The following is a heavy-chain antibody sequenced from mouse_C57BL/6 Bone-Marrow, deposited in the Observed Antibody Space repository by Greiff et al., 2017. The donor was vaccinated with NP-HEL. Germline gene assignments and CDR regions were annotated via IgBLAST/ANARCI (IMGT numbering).Heavy chain of an antibody. CDR3: ARRADGYYPAWFAY. J-gene: IGHJ3*01. V-gene: IGHV8-12*01. Sequence: QVTLKECGPGILQSSQTLSLTCSFSGFSLSTSGMGVSWIRQPSGKGLEWLAHIYWDDDKRYNPSLKSRLTISKDTSRNQVFLKITSVDTADTATYYCARRADGYYPAWFAYWGQGTLVTVSA. CDR1: GFSLSTSGMG. D-gene: IGHD2-3*01. CDR2: IYWDDDK.